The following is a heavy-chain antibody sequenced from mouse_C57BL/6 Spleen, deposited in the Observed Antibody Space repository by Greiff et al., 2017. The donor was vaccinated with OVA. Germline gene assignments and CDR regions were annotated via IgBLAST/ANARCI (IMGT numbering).Heavy chain of an antibody. CDR3: AREPYGSSFDY. J-gene: IGHJ2*01. CDR2: INPGSGGT. Sequence: VQLQQSGAELVRPGTSVKVSCKASGYAFTNYLIEWVKQRPGQGLEWIGVINPGSGGTNYNEKFKGKATLTADKSSSTAYMQLSSLTSEDSAVYFCAREPYGSSFDYWGQGTTLTVSS. D-gene: IGHD1-1*01. V-gene: IGHV1-54*01. CDR1: GYAFTNYL.